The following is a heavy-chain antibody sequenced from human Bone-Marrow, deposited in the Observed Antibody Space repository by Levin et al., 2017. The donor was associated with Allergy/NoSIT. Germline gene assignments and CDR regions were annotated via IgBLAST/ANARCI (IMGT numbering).Heavy chain of an antibody. Sequence: PGGSLRLSCAASGFTFSSYAMSWVRQAPGKGLEWVSAISGSGGSTYYADSVKGRFTISRDNSKNTLYLQMNSLRAEDTAVYYCAKDTRPPGIVVVPAAIRVHYYYGMDVWGQGTTVTVSS. D-gene: IGHD2-2*02. CDR2: ISGSGGST. J-gene: IGHJ6*02. CDR1: GFTFSSYA. V-gene: IGHV3-23*01. CDR3: AKDTRPPGIVVVPAAIRVHYYYGMDV.